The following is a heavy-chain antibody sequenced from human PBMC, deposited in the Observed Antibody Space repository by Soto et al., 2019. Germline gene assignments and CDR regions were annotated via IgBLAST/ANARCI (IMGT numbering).Heavy chain of an antibody. J-gene: IGHJ4*02. Sequence: GGSLRLSCAGSEFTVSSDYMSWVRQAPGTGLECVSLIFTGTPYYADSVRGRFTISRDDSKNTLYLQMDSLRVEDTAVYYCARGHTIIRDLDYWGQGALVTVSS. CDR2: IFTGTP. CDR1: EFTVSSDY. V-gene: IGHV3-66*01. D-gene: IGHD3-22*01. CDR3: ARGHTIIRDLDY.